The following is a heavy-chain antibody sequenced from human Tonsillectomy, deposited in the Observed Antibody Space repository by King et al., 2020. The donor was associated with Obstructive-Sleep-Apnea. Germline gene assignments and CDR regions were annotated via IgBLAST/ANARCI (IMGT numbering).Heavy chain of an antibody. J-gene: IGHJ4*02. CDR3: ARDGAADILTGFYPYFDF. D-gene: IGHD3-9*01. CDR1: GGTFRKYA. CDR2: IIPIFGTI. V-gene: IGHV1-69*12. Sequence: QLVQSGAEVKKPGSSVKVSCKASGGTFRKYAISWVRQAPGQGLEWMGGIIPIFGTINYAQKFQGRVTITADGSTSTSYMELSSLRSEDTAVYYCARDGAADILTGFYPYFDFWGQGTLVTVSS.